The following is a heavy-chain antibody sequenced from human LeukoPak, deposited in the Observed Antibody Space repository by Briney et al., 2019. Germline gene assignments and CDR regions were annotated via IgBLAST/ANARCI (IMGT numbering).Heavy chain of an antibody. CDR3: ARVQTSYDFWSGYYGPKYYYGMDV. Sequence: ASVKVSCKASGYTFTSYGISWVRQAPGQGLEWMGWINPNSGGTNYAQKFQGRVTMTRDTSISTAYMELSRLRSDDTAVYYCARVQTSYDFWSGYYGPKYYYGMDVWGQGTTVTVSS. CDR1: GYTFTSYG. V-gene: IGHV1-2*02. CDR2: INPNSGGT. D-gene: IGHD3-3*01. J-gene: IGHJ6*02.